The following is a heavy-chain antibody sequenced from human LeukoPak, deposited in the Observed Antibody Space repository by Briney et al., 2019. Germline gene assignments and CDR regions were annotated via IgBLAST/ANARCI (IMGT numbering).Heavy chain of an antibody. V-gene: IGHV4-4*07. CDR1: GDSISSYY. Sequence: TSETLSLTCTVSGDSISSYYWSWIRQPAGKGLEWIGRIHPSGSTNYNPSLKSRVTLSVDTSKNQFSLKLSSVTAADTAVYYCARGPPPDFDYWGRGTLVTVSS. CDR3: ARGPPPDFDY. CDR2: IHPSGST. J-gene: IGHJ4*02.